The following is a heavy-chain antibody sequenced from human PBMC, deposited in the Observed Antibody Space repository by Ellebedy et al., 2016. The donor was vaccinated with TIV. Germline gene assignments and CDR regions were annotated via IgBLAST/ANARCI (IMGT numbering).Heavy chain of an antibody. CDR3: AKSHDTSGYHYIGAFDV. Sequence: LSLTCAASGFTFSSFAMSWVRQAPGKGLEWVSVISGGGGNTEYADSVKGRFTISRDNSKNTLNLQMNTLRAEDTALYYCAKSHDTSGYHYIGAFDVWGQGTTVTVSS. D-gene: IGHD3-22*01. V-gene: IGHV3-23*01. CDR2: ISGGGGNT. CDR1: GFTFSSFA. J-gene: IGHJ3*01.